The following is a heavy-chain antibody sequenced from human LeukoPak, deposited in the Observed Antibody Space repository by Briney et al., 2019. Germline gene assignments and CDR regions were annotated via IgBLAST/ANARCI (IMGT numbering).Heavy chain of an antibody. Sequence: ASVKVSYKAFGYTFTGYYIHWVRQAPGQGLEWMGRFDPNNGGTSYAQKFQGSVTITRDTSVSTDYMELSSLRSDDTAVYYCAHGGGSYGDVWGQGTMVAVSS. CDR3: AHGGGSYGDV. J-gene: IGHJ3*01. CDR1: GYTFTGYY. D-gene: IGHD1-26*01. CDR2: FDPNNGGT. V-gene: IGHV1-2*06.